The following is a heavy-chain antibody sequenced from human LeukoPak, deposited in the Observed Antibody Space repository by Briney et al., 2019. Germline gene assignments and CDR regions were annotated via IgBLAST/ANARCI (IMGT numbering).Heavy chain of an antibody. CDR2: INGDGSTT. CDR1: GFTSSRYW. Sequence: GGSLRLSCAASGFTSSRYWMQWVRQAPGKGLVWVSRINGDGSTTSYADSVKGGFTISRDNAKNTLYLQMNRLRAEDTAVYYCATGNYYDSRGYYTFGHWGQGTLVTVSS. D-gene: IGHD3-22*01. V-gene: IGHV3-74*01. CDR3: ATGNYYDSRGYYTFGH. J-gene: IGHJ1*01.